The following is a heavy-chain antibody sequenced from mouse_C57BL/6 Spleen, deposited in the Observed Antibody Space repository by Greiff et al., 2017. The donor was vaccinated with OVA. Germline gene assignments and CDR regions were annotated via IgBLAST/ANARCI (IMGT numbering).Heavy chain of an antibody. D-gene: IGHD2-3*01. CDR2: IDPSDSYT. CDR3: ARGDGYYSYYFDY. CDR1: GYTSTSYW. J-gene: IGHJ2*01. Sequence: QVQLQQPGAELVRPGTSVKLSCKASGYTSTSYWMHWVKQRPGQGLEWIGVIDPSDSYTNYNQKFKGKATLTVDTSSSTAYMQLSSLTSEDSAVYYCARGDGYYSYYFDYWGQGTTLTVSS. V-gene: IGHV1-59*01.